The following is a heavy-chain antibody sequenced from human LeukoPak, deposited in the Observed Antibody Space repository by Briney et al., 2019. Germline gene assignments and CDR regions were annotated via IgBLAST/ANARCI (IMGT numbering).Heavy chain of an antibody. J-gene: IGHJ6*03. CDR1: GGSIGRSSYY. Sequence: PSETLSLTCTVSGGSIGRSSYYWGWIRQPPGKGLEWIGEINHSGSTNYNPSLKSRVTISVDTSKNQFSLKLSSVTAADTAVYYCARGPLRGYSYGPRPNYYMDVWGKGTTVTVSS. CDR3: ARGPLRGYSYGPRPNYYMDV. D-gene: IGHD5-18*01. CDR2: INHSGST. V-gene: IGHV4-39*07.